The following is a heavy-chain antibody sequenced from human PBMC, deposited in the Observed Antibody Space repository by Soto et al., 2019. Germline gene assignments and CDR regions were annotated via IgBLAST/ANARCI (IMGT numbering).Heavy chain of an antibody. D-gene: IGHD6-19*01. CDR1: GFTFSSYW. Sequence: EVQLVESGGGLVQPGGSLRLSCAASGFTFSSYWMRWVRQAPGKGLVWVSRINSDGSSTSYADSVKGRFTISRDNAKNTLYLQMNSLRAEDTAVYYCAVAVAGPTAIGYWGQGTLVTVSS. CDR3: AVAVAGPTAIGY. CDR2: INSDGSST. J-gene: IGHJ4*02. V-gene: IGHV3-74*01.